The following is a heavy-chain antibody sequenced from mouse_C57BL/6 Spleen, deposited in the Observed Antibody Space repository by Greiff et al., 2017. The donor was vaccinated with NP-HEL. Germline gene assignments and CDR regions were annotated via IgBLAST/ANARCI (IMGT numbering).Heavy chain of an antibody. Sequence: QVQLQQSGPGLVAPSQSLSITCTVSGFSLTSYGVDWVRQSPGKGLEWLGVIWGVGSTNYNSALKSRLSISKDNSKSQVFLKMNSLQTDDTAMYYCASYGYDGPWFAYWGQGTLVTVSA. V-gene: IGHV2-6*01. CDR2: IWGVGST. J-gene: IGHJ3*01. CDR3: ASYGYDGPWFAY. D-gene: IGHD2-2*01. CDR1: GFSLTSYG.